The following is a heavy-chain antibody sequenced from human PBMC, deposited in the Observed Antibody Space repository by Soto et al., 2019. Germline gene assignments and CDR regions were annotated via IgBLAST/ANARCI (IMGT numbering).Heavy chain of an antibody. V-gene: IGHV3-30*18. D-gene: IGHD3-22*01. CDR3: AKSTHYDSSGLYDY. Sequence: GGSLRLSCAASGFTFSSYGMHWVRQAPGKGLEWVAVISYDGSNKYYADSVKGRFTISRDNSKNTLYLQMNSLRAEDTAVYYCAKSTHYDSSGLYDYWGQGTLVTVSS. CDR1: GFTFSSYG. J-gene: IGHJ4*02. CDR2: ISYDGSNK.